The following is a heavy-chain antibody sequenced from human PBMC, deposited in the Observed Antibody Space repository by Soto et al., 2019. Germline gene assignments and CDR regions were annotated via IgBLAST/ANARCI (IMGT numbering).Heavy chain of an antibody. D-gene: IGHD4-17*01. CDR1: GGTFSSYT. V-gene: IGHV1-69*08. CDR3: ARDRTVTTSFWFDP. J-gene: IGHJ5*02. Sequence: QVQLVQSGAEVKKPGSSVKVSCKASGGTFSSYTISWVRQAPGQGLEWMGRIIPILGIANYAQKFQGRVTINADKSTSTAYMELSSRRSEDTAVYYCARDRTVTTSFWFDPWGQGTLVTVSS. CDR2: IIPILGIA.